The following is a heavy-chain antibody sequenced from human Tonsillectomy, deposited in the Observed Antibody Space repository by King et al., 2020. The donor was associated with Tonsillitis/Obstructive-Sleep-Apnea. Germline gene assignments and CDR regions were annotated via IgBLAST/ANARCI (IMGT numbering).Heavy chain of an antibody. CDR3: ARHVRDGYGTNFDY. V-gene: IGHV4-39*01. CDR1: GHSIRSSSYY. Sequence: QLQESGPGLVKPSETLSLTCSVSGHSIRSSSYYWGWIRQPPGKGLEWIGTIYYTGSTYYNPSLKSRVTISVDTSKNQFPLKLRSVTAADTAVYYCARHVRDGYGTNFDYWGQGTLVTVSS. CDR2: IYYTGST. D-gene: IGHD5-24*01. J-gene: IGHJ4*02.